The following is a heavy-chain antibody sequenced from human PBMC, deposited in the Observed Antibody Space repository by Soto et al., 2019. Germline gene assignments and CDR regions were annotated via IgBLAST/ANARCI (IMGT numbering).Heavy chain of an antibody. J-gene: IGHJ6*02. CDR1: GGSITSSSYY. D-gene: IGHD2-15*01. CDR3: ARHLTYCSAGSCYSDFPYYGMDV. CDR2: IFYSGST. Sequence: SETLSLTCTVSGGSITSSSYYWGWIRQPPGKGLEWIGTIFYSGSTYYNPSLKSRVTIPVDTSKNQFSLKLSSVTAADTAVYYCARHLTYCSAGSCYSDFPYYGMDVWGQGTTVTLSS. V-gene: IGHV4-39*01.